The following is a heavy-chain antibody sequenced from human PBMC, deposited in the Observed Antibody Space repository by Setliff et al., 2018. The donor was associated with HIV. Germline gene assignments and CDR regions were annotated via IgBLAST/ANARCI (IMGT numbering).Heavy chain of an antibody. CDR3: ARPSFGIGGGSIFDS. CDR2: IHHSGGT. J-gene: IGHJ4*02. D-gene: IGHD3-3*01. V-gene: IGHV4-39*01. Sequence: SETLSLTCTVSGPSVSNTDYYWGWIRLPPGKGLEWIASIHHSGGTWYNPSLKSRVTISADMSKNQFSLKLFSVTAADTAVYYCARPSFGIGGGSIFDSWGQGTVVTVSS. CDR1: GPSVSNTDYY.